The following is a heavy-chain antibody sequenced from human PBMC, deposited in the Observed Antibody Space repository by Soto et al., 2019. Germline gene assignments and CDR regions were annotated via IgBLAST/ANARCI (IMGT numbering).Heavy chain of an antibody. D-gene: IGHD3-16*02. V-gene: IGHV3-23*01. CDR2: ISGSGGST. Sequence: PGWSTKLSSSASGLTFSIDPMGGVRPNPGKGLEWVSAISGSGGSTYYADSVKGRFTISRDNSKNTLYLQMNSLRAEDTAVYYCAKDYRSFPDVIDLWGQGTLVTVSS. CDR1: GLTFSIDP. J-gene: IGHJ4*02. CDR3: AKDYRSFPDVIDL.